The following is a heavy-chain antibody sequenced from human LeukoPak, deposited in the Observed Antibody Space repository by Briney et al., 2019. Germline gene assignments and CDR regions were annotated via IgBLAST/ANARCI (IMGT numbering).Heavy chain of an antibody. Sequence: GGSLRLSCAASGFTFSSYATSWVRQAPGKGLEWVSAISGSGGSTYYADSVKGRFTISRDNSKNTLYLQMTSLRAEDTAVYYCAKDCGGDCYSHSWGQGILVTVSS. CDR3: AKDCGGDCYSHS. J-gene: IGHJ4*02. CDR1: GFTFSSYA. D-gene: IGHD2-21*02. V-gene: IGHV3-23*01. CDR2: ISGSGGST.